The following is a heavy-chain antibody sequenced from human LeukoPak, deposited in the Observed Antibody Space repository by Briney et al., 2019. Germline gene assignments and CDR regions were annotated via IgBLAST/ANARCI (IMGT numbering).Heavy chain of an antibody. Sequence: ASVKVSCKASGGTFSSYAISWVRQAPGQGLEWMGRIIPIFGIANYAQKFQGRVTITADKSTSTAYMELSSLRSEDTAVYYCASWGGYYDSSGYLDYWGQGTLVTVSS. V-gene: IGHV1-69*04. CDR1: GGTFSSYA. CDR2: IIPIFGIA. D-gene: IGHD3-22*01. J-gene: IGHJ4*02. CDR3: ASWGGYYDSSGYLDY.